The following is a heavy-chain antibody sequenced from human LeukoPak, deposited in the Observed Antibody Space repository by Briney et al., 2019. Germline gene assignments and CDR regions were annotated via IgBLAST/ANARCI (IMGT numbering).Heavy chain of an antibody. V-gene: IGHV3-23*01. D-gene: IGHD1-1*01. CDR2: ISGSGGST. J-gene: IGHJ4*02. Sequence: GGSLRLSCAASGFTFSSYAMSWVRQAPGKGLEWVSAISGSGGSTYYPDSVKGRFTISRDNSKNTLYLQMNSLRAEDTAVYYCAKYRYWKALYGQGYYFDYWGQGTLVTVSS. CDR1: GFTFSSYA. CDR3: AKYRYWKALYGQGYYFDY.